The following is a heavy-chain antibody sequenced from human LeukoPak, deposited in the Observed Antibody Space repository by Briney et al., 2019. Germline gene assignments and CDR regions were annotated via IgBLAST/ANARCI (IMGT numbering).Heavy chain of an antibody. CDR1: GGSISSGDYY. CDR3: ARAGSYYDFWSGRGAFDN. V-gene: IGHV4-30-4*08. Sequence: PSETLSLTCTVSGGSISSGDYYWSWIRQPPGKGLEWIGYIYYSGSTYYNPSLKSRVTISVDTSKNQFSLKLSSVTAADTAVYYCARAGSYYDFWSGRGAFDNWGQGTMVTVSS. CDR2: IYYSGST. D-gene: IGHD3-3*01. J-gene: IGHJ3*02.